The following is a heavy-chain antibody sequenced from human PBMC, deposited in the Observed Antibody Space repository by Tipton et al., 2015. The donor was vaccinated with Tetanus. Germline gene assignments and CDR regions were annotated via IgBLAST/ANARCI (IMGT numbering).Heavy chain of an antibody. CDR3: ARPFSSGWHKTPPDF. Sequence: SLRLSCAASGFTFSNYAMSWVRQAPGKGLEWVSTLSGSGGSTYYADSVKGRFTISRDNSKNTLYLQMNSLRAEDTAVYYCARPFSSGWHKTPPDFWGQGTRVTVSS. V-gene: IGHV3-23*01. CDR2: LSGSGGST. J-gene: IGHJ4*02. D-gene: IGHD6-19*01. CDR1: GFTFSNYA.